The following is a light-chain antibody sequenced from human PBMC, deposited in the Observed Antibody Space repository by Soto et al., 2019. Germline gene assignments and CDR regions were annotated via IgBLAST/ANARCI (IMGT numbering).Light chain of an antibody. Sequence: EIVLTQSPATLSLSPGERATLSCRASQSIAGYLAWYQQKPGQAPRLIIYDTSNRATGIPARFSGSGSGTDFTLTISSLEPEDFAVYYCHQRTNWPPEAFGQGTKVEIK. CDR1: QSIAGY. CDR3: HQRTNWPPEA. J-gene: IGKJ1*01. CDR2: DTS. V-gene: IGKV3-11*01.